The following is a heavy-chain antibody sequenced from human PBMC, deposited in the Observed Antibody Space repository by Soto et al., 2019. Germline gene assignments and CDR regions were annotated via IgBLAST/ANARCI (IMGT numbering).Heavy chain of an antibody. Sequence: SETLSLTCTVSGGSISSGGYYWSWIRQHPGKGLEWIGYIYYSGSTYYNPSLKSRVTISVDTSKNQFSLKLSSVTAADTAVYYCARVDCSSTSCYHYYYYMDVWGKGTTVTVSS. CDR2: IYYSGST. J-gene: IGHJ6*03. D-gene: IGHD2-2*01. CDR1: GGSISSGGYY. CDR3: ARVDCSSTSCYHYYYYMDV. V-gene: IGHV4-31*03.